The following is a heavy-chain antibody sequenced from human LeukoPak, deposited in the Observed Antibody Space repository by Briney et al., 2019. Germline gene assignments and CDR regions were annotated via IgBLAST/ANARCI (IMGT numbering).Heavy chain of an antibody. CDR1: GGSFSGYY. CDR3: AGTKSRSGWYDPHHPLDY. CDR2: INHSGST. V-gene: IGHV4-34*01. D-gene: IGHD6-19*01. J-gene: IGHJ4*02. Sequence: SETLSLTCAVYGGSFSGYYWSWIRQPPGKGLEWIGEINHSGSTNYNPSLKSRVTISVDTSKNQFSLKLSSVTAADTAVYYCAGTKSRSGWYDPHHPLDYWGQGTLVTVSS.